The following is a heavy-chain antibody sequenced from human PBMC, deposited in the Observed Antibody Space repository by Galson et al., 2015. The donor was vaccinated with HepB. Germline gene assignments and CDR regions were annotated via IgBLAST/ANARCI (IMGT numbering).Heavy chain of an antibody. V-gene: IGHV1-2*06. J-gene: IGHJ4*02. D-gene: IGHD1-26*01. Sequence: SVKVSCKASGYTFTGYYMHWVRQAPGQGLEWMGRINPNSGGTNYAQKFQGRVTKTRDTSISTAYMELSRLRSDDTAVYYCARDRSGSYPTTYPDYWGQGTLVTVSS. CDR1: GYTFTGYY. CDR2: INPNSGGT. CDR3: ARDRSGSYPTTYPDY.